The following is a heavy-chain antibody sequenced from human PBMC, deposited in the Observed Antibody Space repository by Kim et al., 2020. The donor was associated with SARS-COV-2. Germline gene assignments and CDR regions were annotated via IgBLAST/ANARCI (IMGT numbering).Heavy chain of an antibody. V-gene: IGHV4-39*01. CDR3: STFRGRGSSQPADY. J-gene: IGHJ4*02. D-gene: IGHD6-6*01. Sequence: PSLKSRVTISVDTSKNQFSLKRSSVPAADTAVYYCSTFRGRGSSQPADYWGEGTLVTVSS.